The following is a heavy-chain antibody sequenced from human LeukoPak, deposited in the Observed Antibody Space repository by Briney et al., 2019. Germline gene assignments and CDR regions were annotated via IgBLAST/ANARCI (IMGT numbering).Heavy chain of an antibody. CDR2: IRYDGSNK. CDR3: AKDQLEFNYYDHPAGY. Sequence: GGSLRLSCAASGFTFSSYGMHWVRQAPGKGLEWVAFIRYDGSNKYYADSVKGRFTISRDNSKNTLYLQMNSLRAEDTAVYYCAKDQLEFNYYDHPAGYWGQGTLVTVSS. CDR1: GFTFSSYG. V-gene: IGHV3-30*02. D-gene: IGHD3-22*01. J-gene: IGHJ4*02.